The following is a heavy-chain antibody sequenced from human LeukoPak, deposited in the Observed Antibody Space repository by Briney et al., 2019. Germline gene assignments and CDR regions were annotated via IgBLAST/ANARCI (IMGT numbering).Heavy chain of an antibody. Sequence: SETLSLTCTVSGGSISSSSYYWGWIRQPPGKGLEWIGSIYYSGSTNYNPSLKSRVTISVDTSKKQFSLKLSSVTAADTAVYYCARDADSSGWYRDAFDIWGQGTMVTVSS. J-gene: IGHJ3*02. CDR1: GGSISSSSYY. CDR2: IYYSGST. D-gene: IGHD6-19*01. CDR3: ARDADSSGWYRDAFDI. V-gene: IGHV4-39*07.